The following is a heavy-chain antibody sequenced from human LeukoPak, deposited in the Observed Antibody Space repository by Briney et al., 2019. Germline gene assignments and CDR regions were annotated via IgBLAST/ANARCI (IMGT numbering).Heavy chain of an antibody. CDR2: INHSGST. D-gene: IGHD4-11*01. Sequence: PSETLSLTCAVYGGSFSGYYWSWIRQPPGKGLEWIGEINHSGSTNYNPSLKSRVTISVDTSKNQFSLKLSSVTAADTAVYYCARAPPGETTVTTFSVLVYDGGWLDPWGQGTLVTVSS. V-gene: IGHV4-34*01. J-gene: IGHJ5*02. CDR1: GGSFSGYY. CDR3: ARAPPGETTVTTFSVLVYDGGWLDP.